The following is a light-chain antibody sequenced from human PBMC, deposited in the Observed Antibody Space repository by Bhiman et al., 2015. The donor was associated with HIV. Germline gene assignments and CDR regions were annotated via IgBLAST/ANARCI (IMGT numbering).Light chain of an antibody. CDR1: SSDVGAYNY. J-gene: IGLJ1*01. CDR2: DVS. V-gene: IGLV2-14*03. CDR3: QSYDGSLSGSYV. Sequence: QSALTQPASVSGSPGQSITISCTGTSSDVGAYNYVSWYQQHPGKAPKLMIYDVSNRPSGVPDRFSGSKSGTSASLAITGLQAEDEADYYCQSYDGSLSGSYVFGTGTKVTVL.